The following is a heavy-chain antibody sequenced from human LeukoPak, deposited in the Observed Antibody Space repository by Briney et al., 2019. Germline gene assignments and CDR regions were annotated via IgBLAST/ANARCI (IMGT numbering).Heavy chain of an antibody. D-gene: IGHD2-21*02. Sequence: ASVKVSCKASGYTFTSYDINWVRQATGQGLEWTGWMNPNSGNTGYAQKFQGRVTMTRNTSISTAYMELSSLRSEDTAVYYCASLAGVTYGFDYWGQGTLVTVSS. CDR3: ASLAGVTYGFDY. CDR1: GYTFTSYD. J-gene: IGHJ4*02. CDR2: MNPNSGNT. V-gene: IGHV1-8*02.